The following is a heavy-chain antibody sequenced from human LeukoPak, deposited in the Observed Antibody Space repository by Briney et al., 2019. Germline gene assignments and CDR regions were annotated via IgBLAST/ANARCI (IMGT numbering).Heavy chain of an antibody. CDR1: VGSLSGYY. V-gene: IGHV4-34*01. D-gene: IGHD4-11*01. CDR2: IYHSGST. J-gene: IGHJ4*02. CDR3: ARGTSYNNPTDY. Sequence: SEPLSLTCAVYVGSLSGYYWSWIRHPREKGREWLREIYHSGSTHSNPSLKRRVTISVQTHKNQFSPKLHPETAADTAVYYCARGTSYNNPTDYWGQGTLVTVSS.